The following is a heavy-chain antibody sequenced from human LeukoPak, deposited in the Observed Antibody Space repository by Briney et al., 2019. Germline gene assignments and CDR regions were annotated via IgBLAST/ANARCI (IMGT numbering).Heavy chain of an antibody. J-gene: IGHJ4*02. V-gene: IGHV3-20*04. Sequence: GGSLRLSCAASGFTFSSYAMSWVRQAPGKGLEWVSAISGSGGSTGYADSVKGRFTISRDNAKNSLYLQMNSLRAEDTALYYCARDEARYYDFWSGYYEELWGQGTLVTVSS. D-gene: IGHD3-3*01. CDR1: GFTFSSYA. CDR3: ARDEARYYDFWSGYYEEL. CDR2: ISGSGGST.